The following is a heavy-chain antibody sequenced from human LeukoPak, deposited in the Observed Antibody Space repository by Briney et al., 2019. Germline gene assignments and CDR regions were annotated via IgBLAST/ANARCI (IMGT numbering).Heavy chain of an antibody. CDR2: ISSSGSTI. Sequence: GGSLRLSCAASGFTFSYYAMNWVRQAPGKGLEWVSYISSSGSTIYYADSVKGRFTISRDNAKNSLYLQMNSLRAEDTAVYYCAELGITMIGGVWGKGTTVTISS. CDR3: AELGITMIGGV. J-gene: IGHJ6*04. V-gene: IGHV3-48*03. CDR1: GFTFSYYA. D-gene: IGHD3-10*02.